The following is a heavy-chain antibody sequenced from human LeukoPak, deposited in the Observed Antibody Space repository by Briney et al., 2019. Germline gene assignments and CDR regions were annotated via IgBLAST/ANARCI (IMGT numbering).Heavy chain of an antibody. CDR2: ISYDGSNK. CDR1: GFTFSSYG. D-gene: IGHD4-17*01. Sequence: GSLRLSCAASGFTFSSYGMNWVRQAPGKGLEWVAVISYDGSNKYYADSVKGRFTISRDNSKNTLYLQMNSLRAEDTAVYYCAKDGDYSGYFDYWGQGTLVTVSS. J-gene: IGHJ4*02. CDR3: AKDGDYSGYFDY. V-gene: IGHV3-30*18.